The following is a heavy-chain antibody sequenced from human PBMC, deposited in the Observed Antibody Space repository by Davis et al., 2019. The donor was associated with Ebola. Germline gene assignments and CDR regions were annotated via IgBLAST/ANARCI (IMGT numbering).Heavy chain of an antibody. D-gene: IGHD2-15*01. J-gene: IGHJ6*02. CDR1: EFTFSSYA. V-gene: IGHV3-23*01. Sequence: GGSLRLSCAASEFTFSSYAMRWVRQAPGKGLEWVSAISGSGGSTYYADSVKGRFTISRDNSKNTVYLQMNSLRAEDTAVYYCAKGDCSGGSCYGVDVWGQGTTVTVS. CDR2: ISGSGGST. CDR3: AKGDCSGGSCYGVDV.